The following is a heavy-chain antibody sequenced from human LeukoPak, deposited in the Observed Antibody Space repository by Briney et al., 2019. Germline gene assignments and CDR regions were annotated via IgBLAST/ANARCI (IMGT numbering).Heavy chain of an antibody. J-gene: IGHJ4*02. Sequence: PSETLSLTCAVSGGSISSGGYSWSWIRQPPGKGLEWIGYIYHSGSTYYNPSLKSRVTISVDRSKNQFSLKLSSVTAADTAVHYCAREAHGGNYVDYWGQGTLVTVSS. CDR3: AREAHGGNYVDY. CDR1: GGSISSGGYS. CDR2: IYHSGST. D-gene: IGHD4-23*01. V-gene: IGHV4-30-2*01.